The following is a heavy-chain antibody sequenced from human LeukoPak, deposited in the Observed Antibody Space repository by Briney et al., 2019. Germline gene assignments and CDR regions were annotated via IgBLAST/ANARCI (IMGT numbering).Heavy chain of an antibody. Sequence: ASVRVSCKASGYTFTRYDINWVRQATGQGLEWMGWLNPKSGNTGHAQKFQGRVTITRDTSISTVYMELSSLRSEDTAVYYCASNPEWEWEGFDYWGQGTLVTVSS. V-gene: IGHV1-8*03. CDR2: LNPKSGNT. CDR3: ASNPEWEWEGFDY. J-gene: IGHJ4*02. D-gene: IGHD1-26*01. CDR1: GYTFTRYD.